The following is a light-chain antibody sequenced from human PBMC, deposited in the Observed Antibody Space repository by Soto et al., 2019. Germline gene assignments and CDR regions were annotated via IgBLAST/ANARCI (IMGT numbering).Light chain of an antibody. V-gene: IGKV1-27*01. CDR3: QKYNSAPFT. J-gene: IGKJ3*01. Sequence: DIPMTQSPSSLSASVGDRVTITCRASQAISNSLAWYQQKPGKVPKVLIYAASTLQSGVPSRFSGSGSGTDFTLTITSLQPDDVATYFCQKYNSAPFTFGPGTKLDIK. CDR1: QAISNS. CDR2: AAS.